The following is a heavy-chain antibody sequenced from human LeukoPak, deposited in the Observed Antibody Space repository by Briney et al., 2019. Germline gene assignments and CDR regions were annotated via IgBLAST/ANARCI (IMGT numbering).Heavy chain of an antibody. CDR3: VRARVSSRLYYFDY. CDR1: GFTFSTYW. V-gene: IGHV3-7*01. CDR2: IDQDGSQK. Sequence: PGGSLRLSCSASGFTFSTYWMSWVRQAPGKGLEWVANIDQDGSQKYYVDSMKGRFTISRDNAKNALYLQMNNLRAEDTAVYYCVRARVSSRLYYFDYWGQGTLVTVSS. D-gene: IGHD6-6*01. J-gene: IGHJ4*02.